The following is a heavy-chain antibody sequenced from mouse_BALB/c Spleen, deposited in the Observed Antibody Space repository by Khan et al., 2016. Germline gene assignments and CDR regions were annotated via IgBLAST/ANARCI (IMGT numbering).Heavy chain of an antibody. V-gene: IGHV6-6*01. CDR3: TRLTGWYFVV. D-gene: IGHD4-1*01. CDR2: IRSTANNHAT. CDR1: GFTISDAW. J-gene: IGHJ1*01. Sequence: EVKLEESGGGLVQPGGSMKLSCAASGFTISDAWMDWVRQSPEKGLEWVAEIRSTANNHATYYAESVKGSFTISRDDSKSSVYLQMNSLRAEDTGIYYCTRLTGWYFVVWGAGTTVTVSS.